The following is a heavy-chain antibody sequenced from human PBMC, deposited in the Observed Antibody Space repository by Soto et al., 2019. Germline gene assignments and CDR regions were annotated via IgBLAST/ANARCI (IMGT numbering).Heavy chain of an antibody. Sequence: GESLKISCAASGFTFSNAWMNWVRQAPGKGLEWVGRIKSKTDGGTTDYAAPVKGRFTISRDDSKNTLYLQMNSLKTEDTAVYYCTTGQYSTTYYDFWSGYSSRPYGMDVWGQGTTVTVSS. D-gene: IGHD3-3*01. V-gene: IGHV3-15*07. J-gene: IGHJ6*02. CDR3: TTGQYSTTYYDFWSGYSSRPYGMDV. CDR1: GFTFSNAW. CDR2: IKSKTDGGTT.